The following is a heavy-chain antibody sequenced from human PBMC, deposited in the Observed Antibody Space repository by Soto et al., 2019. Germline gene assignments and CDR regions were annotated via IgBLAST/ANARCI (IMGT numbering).Heavy chain of an antibody. D-gene: IGHD3-3*01. Sequence: GGSLRLSCAASGFTFSSYWMSWVRQAPGKGLEWVANIKQDGREKYYVDSVKGRFTISRDNAKNSLYLQMNSLRAEDTAVYYCARADFSDFWSGYRYYYYYYMDVWGKGTTVTVSS. V-gene: IGHV3-7*01. CDR1: GFTFSSYW. J-gene: IGHJ6*03. CDR3: ARADFSDFWSGYRYYYYYYMDV. CDR2: IKQDGREK.